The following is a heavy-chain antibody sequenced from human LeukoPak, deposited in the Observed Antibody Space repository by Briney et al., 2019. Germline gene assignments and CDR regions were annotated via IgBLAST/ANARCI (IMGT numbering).Heavy chain of an antibody. CDR3: VPNSYFDY. J-gene: IGHJ4*02. CDR1: GFSVSAQY. V-gene: IGHV3-53*01. CDR2: IFGAGRT. Sequence: GGSLRLSCAASGFSVSAQYMSWVRQAPGRGLEWVAVIFGAGRTYYADSVKGRITISRDNSKNTVYLQMNSLRADDTAIYYCVPNSYFDYWGQGTLVTVSS.